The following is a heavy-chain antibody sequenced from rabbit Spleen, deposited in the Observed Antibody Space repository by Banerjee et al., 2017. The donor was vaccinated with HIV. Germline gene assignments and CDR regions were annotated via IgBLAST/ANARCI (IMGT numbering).Heavy chain of an antibody. CDR1: GFSFSSNW. D-gene: IGHD7-1*01. CDR3: ARDTGTSFSSYGMDL. Sequence: QEQLVESGGGLVRPEGSLKLTCTVSGFSFSSNWICWVRQAPGKGLEWIACIDTSNGDTDYANWPKGRFTISKASSTTVTLQMTSLTAADTATYFCARDTGTSFSSYGMDLWGPGTLVTVS. V-gene: IGHV1S45*01. J-gene: IGHJ6*01. CDR2: IDTSNGDT.